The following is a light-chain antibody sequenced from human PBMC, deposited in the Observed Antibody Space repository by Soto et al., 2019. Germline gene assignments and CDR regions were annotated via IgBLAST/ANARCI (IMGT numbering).Light chain of an antibody. CDR3: QQSYSIPGT. CDR1: QTISMY. V-gene: IGKV1-39*01. CDR2: AAS. J-gene: IGKJ4*01. Sequence: DIPMTQSPSSLSASVGDRVTITCRASQTISMYLNWYQQKPGKAPKLLMFAASSLQSGVPSRFSGSGSGTDFTLTISSLQPEDFATYYCQQSYSIPGTFGGGTKVEIK.